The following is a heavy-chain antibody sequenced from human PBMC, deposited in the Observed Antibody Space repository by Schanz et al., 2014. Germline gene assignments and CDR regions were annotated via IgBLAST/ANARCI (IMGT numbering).Heavy chain of an antibody. J-gene: IGHJ3*01. V-gene: IGHV3-53*01. D-gene: IGHD1-1*01. Sequence: EVQMVESGGGLIHPGGSLRLYCAVSGFTVSTNYMTWVRQAPGKGLECVSVLYTGGSTFYAESVRGRFFISRDSSKNTLFLHMNSLRAEDTAGYYCVRDAGRDGYNLAFDVWGQGTLVTVSS. CDR2: LYTGGST. CDR3: VRDAGRDGYNLAFDV. CDR1: GFTVSTNY.